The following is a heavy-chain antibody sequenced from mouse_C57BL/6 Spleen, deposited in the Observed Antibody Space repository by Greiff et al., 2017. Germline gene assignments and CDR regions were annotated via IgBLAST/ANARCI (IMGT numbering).Heavy chain of an antibody. D-gene: IGHD2-4*01. J-gene: IGHJ3*01. V-gene: IGHV1-55*01. CDR3: ASPYDYDAGWFAY. CDR2: IYPGSGST. CDR1: GYTFTSYW. Sequence: VQLQQSGAELVKPGASVKMSCKASGYTFTSYWITWVKQRPGQGLAWIGDIYPGSGSTNYNEKFKSKATLTVDTSSSTAYMQLSSLTSEDSAVYYCASPYDYDAGWFAYWGQGTLVTVSA.